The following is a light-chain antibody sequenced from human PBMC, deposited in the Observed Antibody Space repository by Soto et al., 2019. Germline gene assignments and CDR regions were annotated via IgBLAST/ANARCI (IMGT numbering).Light chain of an antibody. CDR3: SSYTSNSTRPYV. J-gene: IGLJ1*01. Sequence: QSALTQPASVSGSPGQSITISCTGTSSDVVGYNYVSWYQQHPGKAPKLMIYDVSNRPSGVSNRFSGSKSGNTASLTISRLQAEDEADHYCSSYTSNSTRPYVFGTGTEVTVL. V-gene: IGLV2-14*01. CDR2: DVS. CDR1: SSDVVGYNY.